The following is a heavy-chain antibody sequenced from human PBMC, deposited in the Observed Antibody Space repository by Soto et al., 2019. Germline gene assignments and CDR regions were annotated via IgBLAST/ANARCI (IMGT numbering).Heavy chain of an antibody. CDR1: GASIKTDVW. Sequence: LSLTCTVSGASIKTDVWWSWLRRPPGKGLEWIGEIYQNGHTNYNPSLRSRVTMSVDTSKNQFSPMLTSVTSADTAMYYCARDAAVAGETDRFDYWGQGILVTVSS. J-gene: IGHJ4*02. D-gene: IGHD6-19*01. CDR2: IYQNGHT. V-gene: IGHV4-4*02. CDR3: ARDAAVAGETDRFDY.